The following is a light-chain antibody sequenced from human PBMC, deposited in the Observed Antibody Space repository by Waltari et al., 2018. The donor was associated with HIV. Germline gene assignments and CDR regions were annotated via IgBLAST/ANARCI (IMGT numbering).Light chain of an antibody. CDR3: QQYNNLPPGLS. Sequence: EIVVTQSPVTLSVSPGERTTLSCRASQSVSSNLAWYQQKPGQAPRLLIYGASTRATGIPARFSGSGSGTEFTLTISSLQSEDFAIYYCQQYNNLPPGLSFGGGTKVEIK. CDR1: QSVSSN. CDR2: GAS. J-gene: IGKJ4*01. V-gene: IGKV3-15*01.